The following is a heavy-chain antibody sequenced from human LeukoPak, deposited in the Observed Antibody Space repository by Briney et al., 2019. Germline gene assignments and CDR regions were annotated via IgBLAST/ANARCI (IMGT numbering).Heavy chain of an antibody. CDR1: GFSFSTYS. CDR2: IVGSSSNI. J-gene: IGHJ4*02. V-gene: IGHV3-48*04. D-gene: IGHD1-1*01. Sequence: GGSLRLSCTASGFSFSTYSMNWVRQAPGKGLEWVSYIVGSSSNIYYADSVKGRFTISRDNAKNSLYLQMDSLRAEDTAVCYCATDSPETAAFDYWGQGTLVTVSS. CDR3: ATDSPETAAFDY.